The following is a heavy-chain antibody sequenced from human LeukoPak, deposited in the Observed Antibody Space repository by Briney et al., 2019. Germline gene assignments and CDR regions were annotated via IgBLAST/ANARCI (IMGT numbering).Heavy chain of an antibody. D-gene: IGHD3-22*01. CDR3: AIMHGYYDGSGFWVQ. V-gene: IGHV3-23*01. CDR1: GFTFSSYA. CDR2: ISPSGDRT. Sequence: GGSLRLSCAASGFTFSSYAMSWVRQAPGKGLEWVSFISPSGDRTSNADSVEGRFTISQDNTRNTLYLQMNSLRDEDTGVYYCAIMHGYYDGSGFWVQWGQGTLVTVSS. J-gene: IGHJ4*02.